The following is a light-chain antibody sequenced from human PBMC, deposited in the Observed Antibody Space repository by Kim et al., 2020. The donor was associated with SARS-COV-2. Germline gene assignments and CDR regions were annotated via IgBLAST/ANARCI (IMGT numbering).Light chain of an antibody. V-gene: IGKV3-11*01. Sequence: LSPGERAPLSCRASQSVRTYLAWYQQRPGQAPRLLIYDAVNRATGVPDRFTGSGSGTDFTLTISSLEPGDCAVYFCQQRFNWPQTFGQGTKVEIK. J-gene: IGKJ1*01. CDR1: QSVRTY. CDR2: DAV. CDR3: QQRFNWPQT.